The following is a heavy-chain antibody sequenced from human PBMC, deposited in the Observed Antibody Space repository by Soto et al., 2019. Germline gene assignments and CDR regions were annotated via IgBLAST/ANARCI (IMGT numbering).Heavy chain of an antibody. V-gene: IGHV3-30*18. CDR2: ISYDGTYK. CDR3: VKDPEGYCRSTRRYTYHGLDV. J-gene: IGHJ6*02. Sequence: PGGSLRLSCAASGFAFSSYVMHWVRQAPGKGREWVAVISYDGTYKYYADSVKGRFTISRDNSKNTLYLQLSSLRGEDTAVYYCVKDPEGYCRSTRRYTYHGLDVWGQGTTVTVSS. CDR1: GFAFSSYV. D-gene: IGHD2-2*01.